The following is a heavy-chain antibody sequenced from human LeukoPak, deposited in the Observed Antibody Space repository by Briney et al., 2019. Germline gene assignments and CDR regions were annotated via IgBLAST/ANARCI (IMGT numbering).Heavy chain of an antibody. V-gene: IGHV4-34*01. CDR1: GGSFSGYY. Sequence: KPSETLSLTCAVYGGSFSGYYWSWIRQPPGKGLEWIGEINHSGSTNYNPSLKSRVTISVDTSKNQFFLKLNSVTAADTAVYYCARAQSNQMATKIWGQGILVTVSS. J-gene: IGHJ4*02. CDR3: ARAQSNQMATKI. D-gene: IGHD5-24*01. CDR2: INHSGST.